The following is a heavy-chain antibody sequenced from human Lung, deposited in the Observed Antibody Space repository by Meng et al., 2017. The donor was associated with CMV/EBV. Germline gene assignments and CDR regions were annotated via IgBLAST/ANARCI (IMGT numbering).Heavy chain of an antibody. D-gene: IGHD4-11*01. Sequence: GESLKISCAGSGFTFSSHSMNWVRQAPRKGLEWVSSISTSSSYIYYADSVKGRFTVSRDNARKSLYLEMNSLRAEDTAVYYCAREKSNYGDHYFDFWGQGALVTVSS. CDR1: GFTFSSHS. CDR3: AREKSNYGDHYFDF. CDR2: ISTSSSYI. V-gene: IGHV3-21*01. J-gene: IGHJ4*02.